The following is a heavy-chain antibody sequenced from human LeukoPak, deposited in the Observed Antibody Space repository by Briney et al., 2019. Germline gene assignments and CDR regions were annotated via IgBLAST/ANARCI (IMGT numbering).Heavy chain of an antibody. CDR1: GFPLSYYA. J-gene: IGHJ3*02. CDR3: ARARYCSSISCRDAFDI. CDR2: ISYDGNNK. V-gene: IGHV3-30*09. Sequence: GSLRLSCPASGFPLSYYAMHWVRQAPGKGLEWVALISYDGNNKYYADSVKGRFAISRDNSKNTLFLQMNSLRAEDTAVYYCARARYCSSISCRDAFDIWGQGTMVTVSS. D-gene: IGHD2-2*01.